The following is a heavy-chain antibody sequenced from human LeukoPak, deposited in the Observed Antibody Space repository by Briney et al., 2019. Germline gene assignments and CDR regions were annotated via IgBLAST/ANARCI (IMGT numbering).Heavy chain of an antibody. V-gene: IGHV4-34*01. CDR3: ARGSPVRGTIAAAVNDFDY. CDR2: INHSGST. Sequence: PSETLSLTCAVYGGSFSGYYWSWIRQPPGKGLEWTGEINHSGSTNYNPSLKSRVTISVDTSKNQFPLKLSSVTAADTAVYYCARGSPVRGTIAAAVNDFDYWGQGTLVTVSS. J-gene: IGHJ4*02. CDR1: GGSFSGYY. D-gene: IGHD6-13*01.